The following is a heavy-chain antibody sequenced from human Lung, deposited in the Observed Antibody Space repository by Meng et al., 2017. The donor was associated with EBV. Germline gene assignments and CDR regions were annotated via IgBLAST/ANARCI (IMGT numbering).Heavy chain of an antibody. J-gene: IGHJ4*02. Sequence: LAPAGAEVKKPGASVRVSCKASGYTFTHHGISWIRQAPGQGLEWMGWISCYNGDTNYAQKLQGRVTMTTDTSTNTAYMDLRSLRSDDTAVYYCARDPSNTSGRYAYFDYWGQGTLVTVSS. CDR2: ISCYNGDT. CDR1: GYTFTHHG. CDR3: ARDPSNTSGRYAYFDY. V-gene: IGHV1-18*01. D-gene: IGHD6-19*01.